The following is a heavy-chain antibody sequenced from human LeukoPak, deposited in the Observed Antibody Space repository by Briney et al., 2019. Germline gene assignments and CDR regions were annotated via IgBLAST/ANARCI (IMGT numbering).Heavy chain of an antibody. CDR3: ARVDLDMVYVFDY. CDR2: INPNSGGT. Sequence: ASVKVSCKASGYTFTGYYMHWVRQAPGQGLEWMGWINPNSGGTNYAQKFQGRVTMTRDTPISTAYMELSRLRSDDTAVCYSARVDLDMVYVFDYWGQGTLVTVSS. D-gene: IGHD5-18*01. J-gene: IGHJ4*02. V-gene: IGHV1-2*02. CDR1: GYTFTGYY.